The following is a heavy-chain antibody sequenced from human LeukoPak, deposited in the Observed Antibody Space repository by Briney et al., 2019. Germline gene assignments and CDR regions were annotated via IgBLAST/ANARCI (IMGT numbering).Heavy chain of an antibody. CDR1: GFTFSNAW. Sequence: GGSLRLSCAASGFTFSNAWMSWVRQAAGKGLEWVGRIKSKTDGGTTDYAAPVKGRFTISRDDSKNTLYLQMNSLKTEDTAVYYCTTDALLLWFGELSDYWGQGTLVTVSS. V-gene: IGHV3-15*01. J-gene: IGHJ4*02. CDR3: TTDALLLWFGELSDY. CDR2: IKSKTDGGTT. D-gene: IGHD3-10*01.